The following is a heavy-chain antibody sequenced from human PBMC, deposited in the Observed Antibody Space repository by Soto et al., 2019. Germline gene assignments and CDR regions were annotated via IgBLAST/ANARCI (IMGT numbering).Heavy chain of an antibody. J-gene: IGHJ4*02. V-gene: IGHV3-23*01. CDR3: AKDPSPRWELLHPFDY. CDR1: GFTFSSYA. CDR2: ISGSGGST. D-gene: IGHD1-26*01. Sequence: GGSLRLSCAASGFTFSSYAMSWVRQAPGKGLEWVSAISGSGGSTYYADSAKGRFTISRDNSKNTLYLQMNSLRAEDTAVYYCAKDPSPRWELLHPFDYWGQGTLVTVSS.